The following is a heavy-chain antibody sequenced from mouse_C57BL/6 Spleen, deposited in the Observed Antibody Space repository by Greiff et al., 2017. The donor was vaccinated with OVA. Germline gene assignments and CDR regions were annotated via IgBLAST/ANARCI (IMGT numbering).Heavy chain of an antibody. CDR2: ISSGSSTI. CDR3: ARNYDGRYYAMDY. J-gene: IGHJ4*01. CDR1: GFTFSDYG. V-gene: IGHV5-17*01. D-gene: IGHD1-1*01. Sequence: EVKLMESGGGLVKPGGSLKLSCAASGFTFSDYGMHWVRQAPEKGLEWVAYISSGSSTIYYADTVKGRFTISRDNAKNTLFLQMTSLRSEDTAMYYCARNYDGRYYAMDYWGQGTSVTVSS.